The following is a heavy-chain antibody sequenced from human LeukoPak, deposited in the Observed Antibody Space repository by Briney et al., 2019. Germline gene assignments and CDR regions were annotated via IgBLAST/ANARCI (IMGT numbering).Heavy chain of an antibody. CDR2: ISGSGDST. Sequence: GGSLRLSCAASGFTLRSFAVTWVRQAPGKGLEWVSVISGSGDSTYYADSVKGRFTISRDNSKNTLYLQMNSLRAEDTAIYYCTKGSVLTIFGMAWHAFDIWGQGTMVTVSP. D-gene: IGHD3-3*01. CDR1: GFTLRSFA. V-gene: IGHV3-23*01. J-gene: IGHJ3*02. CDR3: TKGSVLTIFGMAWHAFDI.